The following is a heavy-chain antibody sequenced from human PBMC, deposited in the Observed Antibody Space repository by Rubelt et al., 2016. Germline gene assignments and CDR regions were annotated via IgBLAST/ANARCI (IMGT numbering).Heavy chain of an antibody. J-gene: IGHJ5*02. CDR1: AYTFTAYF. CDR3: ARSNNLSGSNGRANWLDL. Sequence: QVQLVQSGAEVKKPGASVKISCKASAYTFTAYFIHWVRQAPGQGLEWMGRVNPNSGGTSYAQKFQDRVTMTRDTSITTAYMELGRLRSDDTAVYYCARSNNLSGSNGRANWLDLWGQGTLVTVSS. CDR2: VNPNSGGT. D-gene: IGHD1-26*01. V-gene: IGHV1-2*06.